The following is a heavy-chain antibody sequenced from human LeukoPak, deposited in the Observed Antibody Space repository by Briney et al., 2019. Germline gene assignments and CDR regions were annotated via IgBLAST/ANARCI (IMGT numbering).Heavy chain of an antibody. Sequence: PSQTLSLTCAVSGGSISSGGYSWSWIRQPPGKGLEWIGEINHSGSTNYNQSLMSRVTLSIDASKTQFSLKLTSVTAADTAVYYCAGARTVTRFLEWSRPFDPWGRGTLVTVSS. CDR3: AGARTVTRFLEWSRPFDP. J-gene: IGHJ5*02. V-gene: IGHV4-30-2*01. CDR2: INHSGST. CDR1: GGSISSGGYS. D-gene: IGHD3-3*01.